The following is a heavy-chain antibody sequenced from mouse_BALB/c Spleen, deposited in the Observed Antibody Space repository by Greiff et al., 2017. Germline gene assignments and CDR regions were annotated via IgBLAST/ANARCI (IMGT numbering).Heavy chain of an antibody. D-gene: IGHD2-14*01. CDR2: IYPGNSDT. CDR3: TRSTDRYSFAY. Sequence: EVQLQQSGPELEKPGASVKMSCKASGYTFTSYWMHWVKQRPGQGLEWIGAIYPGNSDTSYNQKFKGKAKLTAVTSTSTAYMELSSLTNEDSAVYYCTRSTDRYSFAYWGQGTLVTVSA. J-gene: IGHJ3*01. V-gene: IGHV1-5*01. CDR1: GYTFTSYW.